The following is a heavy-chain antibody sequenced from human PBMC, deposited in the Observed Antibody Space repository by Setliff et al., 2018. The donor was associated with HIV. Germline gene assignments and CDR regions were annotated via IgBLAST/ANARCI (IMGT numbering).Heavy chain of an antibody. CDR1: GFSFSYYS. CDR2: ISTGTNLM. J-gene: IGHJ5*02. D-gene: IGHD4-17*01. Sequence: LRLSCAASGFSFSYYSMNWVRQAPGKGLEWVSYISTGTNLMYYADSVKGRFTISRDNAKNSLYLQMDSLRIEDTAVYFCAKLTKLTASFPTDYLDPWGQGTLVTVSS. CDR3: AKLTKLTASFPTDYLDP. V-gene: IGHV3-48*01.